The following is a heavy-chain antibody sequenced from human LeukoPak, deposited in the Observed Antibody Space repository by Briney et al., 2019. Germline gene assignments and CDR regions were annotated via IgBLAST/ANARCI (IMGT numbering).Heavy chain of an antibody. V-gene: IGHV3-64*01. J-gene: IGHJ4*02. Sequence: PGGSLRLSCAASGFTFSSYAMHWVRQAPGKGLEYVSAISSNGGSTYYANSVKGRFTISRDNSKNTLYLQMGSLRAEDMAVYYCARSPSPVTKGPIDYWGQGTLVTVSS. CDR1: GFTFSSYA. CDR2: ISSNGGST. D-gene: IGHD4-17*01. CDR3: ARSPSPVTKGPIDY.